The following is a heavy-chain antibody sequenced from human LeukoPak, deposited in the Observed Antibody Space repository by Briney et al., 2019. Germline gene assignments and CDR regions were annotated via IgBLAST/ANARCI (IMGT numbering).Heavy chain of an antibody. CDR3: AKDRYGSGSYYIDY. D-gene: IGHD3-10*01. V-gene: IGHV3-48*01. J-gene: IGHJ4*02. Sequence: GGSLRLSCAASGFTFSSHSMNWVRQAPGKGLERVSYISSSSSTIYYADSVKGRFTVSRDNSKNTLYLQMNRLRAEDTTVYYCAKDRYGSGSYYIDYWGQGTLVTVSS. CDR1: GFTFSSHS. CDR2: ISSSSSTI.